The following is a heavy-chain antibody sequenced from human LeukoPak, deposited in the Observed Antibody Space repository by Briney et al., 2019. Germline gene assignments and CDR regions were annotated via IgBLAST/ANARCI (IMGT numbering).Heavy chain of an antibody. Sequence: SETLSLTCTVSGGSISSYYWSWIRQPAGKGLEWIGRIYTSGSTNYNPSLKGRVTMSVDTSKNQFSLKLSSVTAADTAAYYCARDFWVVGANHYYYYMDVWGKGTTVTVSS. CDR2: IYTSGST. J-gene: IGHJ6*03. CDR3: ARDFWVVGANHYYYYMDV. D-gene: IGHD1-26*01. CDR1: GGSISSYY. V-gene: IGHV4-4*07.